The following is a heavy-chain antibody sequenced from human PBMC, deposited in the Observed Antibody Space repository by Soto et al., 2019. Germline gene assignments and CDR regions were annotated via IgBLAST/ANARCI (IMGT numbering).Heavy chain of an antibody. D-gene: IGHD2-2*01. Sequence: GGSLRLSCAASGFTFNSFWMSWVRQAPGKGLEWVANIKQDGSEKYYVDSVEGRFTISRDNAKNSLYLQMNSLRAEDAAVYYCARGRRVGISSPLDLWGQGTPVTVSS. CDR3: ARGRRVGISSPLDL. J-gene: IGHJ4*02. CDR2: IKQDGSEK. CDR1: GFTFNSFW. V-gene: IGHV3-7*04.